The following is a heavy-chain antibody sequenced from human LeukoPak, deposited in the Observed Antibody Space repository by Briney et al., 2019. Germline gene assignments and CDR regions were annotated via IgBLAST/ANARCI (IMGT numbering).Heavy chain of an antibody. CDR3: ARHSGSGYYFYFYTMDV. J-gene: IGHJ6*01. D-gene: IGHD1-26*01. Sequence: SETLSLTCAVYSGSFNGYYWSWIRQPPGKGLEWIGEINHSGDTYYNPSLKSRLAVSVDTSKNQFSLKLSSVTAADTAVYYCARHSGSGYYFYFYTMDVWGQGATVTVPS. V-gene: IGHV4-34*01. CDR1: SGSFNGYY. CDR2: INHSGDT.